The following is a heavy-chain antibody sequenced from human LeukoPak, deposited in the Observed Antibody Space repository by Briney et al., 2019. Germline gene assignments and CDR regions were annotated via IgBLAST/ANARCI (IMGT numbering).Heavy chain of an antibody. CDR1: GGTFSSYA. Sequence: ASVKVSCKASGGTFSSYAISWVRQAPGQGLEWMGGIIPIFGTANYAQKFQGRVTITADESTSTAYMELSSLRSEDTAVYYCARVWSGYYWFDYWGQGTLVTV. V-gene: IGHV1-69*13. CDR2: IIPIFGTA. CDR3: ARVWSGYYWFDY. J-gene: IGHJ4*02. D-gene: IGHD3-3*01.